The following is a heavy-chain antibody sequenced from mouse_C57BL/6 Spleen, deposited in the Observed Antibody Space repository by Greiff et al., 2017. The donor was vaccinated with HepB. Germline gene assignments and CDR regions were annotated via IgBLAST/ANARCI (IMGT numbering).Heavy chain of an antibody. CDR3: AVYGPGYFDV. CDR1: GYTFTSYW. D-gene: IGHD1-1*01. CDR2: IDPSDSYT. V-gene: IGHV1-69*01. J-gene: IGHJ1*03. Sequence: QVQLQQSGAELVMPGASVKLSCKASGYTFTSYWMHWVKQRPGQGLEWIGEIDPSDSYTNYNQKFKGKSTLTVDKSSSTAYMQLSSLTSEDSAVYYCAVYGPGYFDVWGTGTTVTVSS.